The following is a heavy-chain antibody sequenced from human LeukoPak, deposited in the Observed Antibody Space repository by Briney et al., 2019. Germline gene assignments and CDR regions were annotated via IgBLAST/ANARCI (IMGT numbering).Heavy chain of an antibody. J-gene: IGHJ4*02. V-gene: IGHV3-53*05. D-gene: IGHD3-3*01. CDR1: GFTVSSNY. CDR2: IYSGGST. Sequence: GGSLRLSCAASGFTVSSNYMGWVRQAPGKGLEWVSVIYSGGSTYYADSVKGRFTISRDNAKNSLYLQMNSLRAEDMALYYCASGSGYYSPFDYWGQGTLVTVSS. CDR3: ASGSGYYSPFDY.